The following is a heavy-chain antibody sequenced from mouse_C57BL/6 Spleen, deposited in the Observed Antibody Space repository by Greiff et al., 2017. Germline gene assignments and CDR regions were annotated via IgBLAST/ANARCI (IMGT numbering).Heavy chain of an antibody. CDR2: ISNGGGSP. Sequence: EVKLVESGGGLVQPGGSLKLSCAASGFTFSDYYMYWVRQTPEKRLEWVAYISNGGGSPYYPDTVKGRFTISSDNAENTLYLQKSRLKSEDTAMYYSARHRWETAQATRAMDYWGQGTSVTVSS. V-gene: IGHV5-12*01. D-gene: IGHD3-2*02. J-gene: IGHJ4*01. CDR1: GFTFSDYY. CDR3: ARHRWETAQATRAMDY.